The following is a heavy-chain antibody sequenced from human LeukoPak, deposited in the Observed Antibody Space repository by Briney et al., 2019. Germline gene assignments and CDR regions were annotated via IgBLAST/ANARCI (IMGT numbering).Heavy chain of an antibody. V-gene: IGHV1-2*04. Sequence: GSVKVSCKASGYTFTGYYMHWVRQAPGQGLEWMGWINPNSGGTNYAQKFQGWVTMTRDTSISTAYMELSRLRSDDTAVYYCARDYYGSGSYYRWFDPWGQGTLVTVSS. J-gene: IGHJ5*02. CDR1: GYTFTGYY. D-gene: IGHD3-10*01. CDR3: ARDYYGSGSYYRWFDP. CDR2: INPNSGGT.